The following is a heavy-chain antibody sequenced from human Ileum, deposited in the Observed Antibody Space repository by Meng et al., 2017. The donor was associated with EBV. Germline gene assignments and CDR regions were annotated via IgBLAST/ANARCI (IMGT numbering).Heavy chain of an antibody. J-gene: IGHJ4*02. V-gene: IGHV4-28*01. Sequence: QGRREEPGPGLLRPSDTLSLTCAVSGYSISSTTWWGWIRQPPGKGLEWIGYIYYSGSTSYNPSLKSRVTMSVDTSKNQFSLNLNSVTAVDTAVYYCARNVPGTSAYYDWGQGTLVTVSS. D-gene: IGHD3-22*01. CDR1: GYSISSTTW. CDR3: ARNVPGTSAYYD. CDR2: IYYSGST.